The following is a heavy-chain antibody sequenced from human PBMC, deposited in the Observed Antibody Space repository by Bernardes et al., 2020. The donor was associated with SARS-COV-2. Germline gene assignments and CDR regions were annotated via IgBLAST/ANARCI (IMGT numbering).Heavy chain of an antibody. V-gene: IGHV4-59*11. CDR2: VYFTGNT. Sequence: TLSLTCTVSGGPIGSHYWSWIRQSPGKGLEWIGNVYFTGNTNHNPSLRSRAIIGIDTSKSQFSLRLNSVTAADAAVYYCARDVFLGSNWDRSYYGMDVWGQGTTVTGSS. CDR1: GGPIGSHY. CDR3: ARDVFLGSNWDRSYYGMDV. D-gene: IGHD6-13*01. J-gene: IGHJ6*02.